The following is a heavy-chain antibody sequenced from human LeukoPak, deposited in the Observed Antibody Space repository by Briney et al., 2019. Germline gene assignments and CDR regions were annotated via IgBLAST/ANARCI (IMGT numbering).Heavy chain of an antibody. CDR2: ISYDGSNK. CDR3: ARDTAGYFDY. J-gene: IGHJ4*02. D-gene: IGHD5-18*01. Sequence: GGSLRLSCAASGFTFSSYAMHWVRQAPGKGLEWVAVISYDGSNKYYADSVKGRFTISRDNSKNTLYLQMNSLRAEDTAVYYCARDTAGYFDYWGQGTLVTVSS. CDR1: GFTFSSYA. V-gene: IGHV3-30-3*01.